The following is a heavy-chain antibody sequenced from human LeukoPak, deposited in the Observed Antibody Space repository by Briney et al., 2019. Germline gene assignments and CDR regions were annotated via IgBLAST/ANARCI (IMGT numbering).Heavy chain of an antibody. Sequence: GRSLRLSCAASGFTFSSYGMHWVRQAPGKGLEWVAVIWYDGSNKYYADSVKGRFTISRDNSKNTLYLQMNSLRAEDTAVYYCARDHYDSSGLLDYWGQGTLVTVSS. CDR1: GFTFSSYG. D-gene: IGHD3-22*01. CDR2: IWYDGSNK. J-gene: IGHJ4*02. CDR3: ARDHYDSSGLLDY. V-gene: IGHV3-33*01.